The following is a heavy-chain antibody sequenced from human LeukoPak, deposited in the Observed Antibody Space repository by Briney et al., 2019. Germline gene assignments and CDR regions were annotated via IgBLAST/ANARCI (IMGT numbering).Heavy chain of an antibody. Sequence: ASVKVSCKASGYTFTGYYMHWVRQAPGQGLEWMGWINPNSGGTDYAQKFQDWVTVTRDTSISTAYLELNRLRSDDTAVYYCARELDYYSGMDVWGQGTTVTVSS. CDR2: INPNSGGT. CDR3: ARELDYYSGMDV. CDR1: GYTFTGYY. V-gene: IGHV1-2*04. J-gene: IGHJ6*02.